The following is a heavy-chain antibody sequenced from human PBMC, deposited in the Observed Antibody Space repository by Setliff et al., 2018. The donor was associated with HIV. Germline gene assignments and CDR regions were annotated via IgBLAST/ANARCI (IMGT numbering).Heavy chain of an antibody. CDR1: GFTFNTYA. V-gene: IGHV3-23*01. CDR2: ISGSGGST. J-gene: IGHJ4*01. D-gene: IGHD2-15*01. CDR3: AKDGISVGAYPPYYFDY. Sequence: GGSLRLSCAASGFTFNTYAMSWVRQAPGKGLEWVSVISGSGGSTFYADSVKGRFTISRDNSKNTLYLQMNGLRVEDTAVYYCAKDGISVGAYPPYYFDYWGHGTLVTVSS.